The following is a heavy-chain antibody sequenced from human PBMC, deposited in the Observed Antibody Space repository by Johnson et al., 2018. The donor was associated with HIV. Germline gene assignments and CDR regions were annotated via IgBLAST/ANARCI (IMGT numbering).Heavy chain of an antibody. CDR2: LSGSGGST. CDR1: GFTFSSYA. V-gene: IGHV3-23*04. Sequence: MQLVESGGGLVQPGGSLRFSCAVSGFTFSSYAMSWVRQAPGKGLEWVSALSGSGGSTYYADSVKGRFTISRDNSKNTLYLQMNSLRAEDTAVYYCARHSTSSTMGAFDIWGQGTMVTVSS. J-gene: IGHJ3*02. CDR3: ARHSTSSTMGAFDI. D-gene: IGHD6-6*01.